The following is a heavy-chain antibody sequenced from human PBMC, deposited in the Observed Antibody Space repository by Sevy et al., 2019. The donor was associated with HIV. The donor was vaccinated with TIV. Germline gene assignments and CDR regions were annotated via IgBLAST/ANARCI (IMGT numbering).Heavy chain of an antibody. V-gene: IGHV3-53*01. J-gene: IGHJ6*02. CDR2: IYSGDRY. Sequence: GGSLRLSCAASGFTVSSNYMSWVRQAPGKGLEWVSVIYSGDRYDYADSVKGRFTISRDNSKNTLYLQMNSLRAEDTAVYYWARDRVTYYYDSSGYYTSGYGMDVWGQGTTVTVSS. D-gene: IGHD3-22*01. CDR1: GFTVSSNY. CDR3: ARDRVTYYYDSSGYYTSGYGMDV.